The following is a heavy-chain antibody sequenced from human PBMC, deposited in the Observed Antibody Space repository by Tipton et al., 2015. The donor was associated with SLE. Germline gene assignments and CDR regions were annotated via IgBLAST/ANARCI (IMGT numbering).Heavy chain of an antibody. Sequence: GSLRLSCAASGFTFSDYYMSWIRQAPGKGLEWASYISSSGSTIYYADSVKGRFTISRDNAKNSLYLQMNSLGTDDTAVYYCAKGPAGSDYYTINDYWGQGTLVTVSS. CDR3: AKGPAGSDYYTINDY. J-gene: IGHJ4*02. CDR2: ISSSGSTI. V-gene: IGHV3-11*01. CDR1: GFTFSDYY. D-gene: IGHD3-3*01.